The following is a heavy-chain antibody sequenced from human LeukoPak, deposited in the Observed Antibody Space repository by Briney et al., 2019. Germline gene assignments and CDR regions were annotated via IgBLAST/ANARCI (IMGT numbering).Heavy chain of an antibody. CDR3: ARDWGGPAIDEYDDSSGYYQLGDAFDI. V-gene: IGHV4-59*01. CDR1: GGSISSYY. Sequence: SETLSLTCTVSGGSISSYYWSWIRQPPGKGLEWIGYIYYSGSTNYNPSLKSRVTISVDTSKNQFSLKLSSVTATDTAMYYCARDWGGPAIDEYDDSSGYYQLGDAFDIWGQGTMVTVSS. J-gene: IGHJ3*02. D-gene: IGHD3-22*01. CDR2: IYYSGST.